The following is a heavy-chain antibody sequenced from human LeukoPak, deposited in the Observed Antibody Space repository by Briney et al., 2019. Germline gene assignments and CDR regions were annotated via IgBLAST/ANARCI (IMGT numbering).Heavy chain of an antibody. V-gene: IGHV3-48*02. J-gene: IGHJ4*02. Sequence: GGSLRLSCAASGFTFSSFSMNWVRQAPGKGLEWISYISNSGSDISYADSVKGRFTISRANAKNSLYLQMNSLRDEDTAVYYCARLTFGYWGQGTLVSVSS. D-gene: IGHD3-10*01. CDR2: ISNSGSDI. CDR1: GFTFSSFS. CDR3: ARLTFGY.